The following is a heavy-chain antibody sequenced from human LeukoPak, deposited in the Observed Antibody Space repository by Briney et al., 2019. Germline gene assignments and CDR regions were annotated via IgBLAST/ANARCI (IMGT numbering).Heavy chain of an antibody. J-gene: IGHJ6*02. CDR2: ISGSGGST. Sequence: PGGSLRLSCAASGFTFSSYAMSWVRQAPGKGLEWVSAISGSGGSTYYADSVKGRLTISRDNSKNTLYLQMNSLRAEDTAVYYCAKGPVGYYGMDVWGQGTTVTVSS. CDR3: AKGPVGYYGMDV. V-gene: IGHV3-23*01. CDR1: GFTFSSYA.